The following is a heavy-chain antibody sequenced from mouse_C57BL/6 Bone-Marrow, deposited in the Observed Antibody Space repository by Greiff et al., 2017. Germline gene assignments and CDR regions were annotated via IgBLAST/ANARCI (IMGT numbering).Heavy chain of an antibody. CDR3: TEDLLWHRGFAY. V-gene: IGHV6-3*01. CDR1: GFTFSNYW. CDR2: IRLKSDNYAT. Sequence: EVKLEESGGGLVQPGGSMKLSCVASGFTFSNYWMNWVRQSPEKGLEWVAQIRLKSDNYATHYAESVKGRFTISRDDSKSSVYLQMNNLRAEDTGIYYCTEDLLWHRGFAYWGQGTLVTVSA. J-gene: IGHJ3*01. D-gene: IGHD2-1*01.